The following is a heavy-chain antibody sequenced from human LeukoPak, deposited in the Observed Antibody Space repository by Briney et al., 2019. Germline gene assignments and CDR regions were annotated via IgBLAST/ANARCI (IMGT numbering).Heavy chain of an antibody. D-gene: IGHD6-13*01. CDR3: ARDVSYNSLDS. Sequence: GRSLRLSCAASGFTFSSYGMHWVRQAPGKGLEWVAVIWYDGSKKYYADPVKGRSTISRDNSKNTLYLEMNSLRAEDTAVYYCARDVSYNSLDSWGQGTLVTVSS. CDR1: GFTFSSYG. V-gene: IGHV3-33*01. J-gene: IGHJ4*02. CDR2: IWYDGSKK.